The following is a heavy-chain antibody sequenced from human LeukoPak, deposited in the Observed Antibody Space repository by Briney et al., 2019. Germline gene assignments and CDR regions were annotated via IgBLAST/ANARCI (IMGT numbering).Heavy chain of an antibody. CDR1: GFSFSQYY. J-gene: IGHJ1*01. CDR2: IESNRSDR. Sequence: GGSLRLSCAVSGFSFSQYYMGWVRQAPGKGLEWVAIIESNRSDRKYVDSVKDRFTISRDNAKNSLYLQMSSLTAEDTAIYYCAFLVREPLHWGRGTLVTVSS. V-gene: IGHV3-7*01. CDR3: AFLVREPLH. D-gene: IGHD3-10*01.